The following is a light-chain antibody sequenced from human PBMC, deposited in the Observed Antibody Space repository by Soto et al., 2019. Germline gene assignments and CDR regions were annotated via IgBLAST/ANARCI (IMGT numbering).Light chain of an antibody. Sequence: IQLTQSPSSLSASVGDRVTITCRASQDSTKYLAWYQQKPGQAPNLLIYDASTLHSGVPSRVSGRGSGTDFTLTISGLPPEDFASYYCQQLSSYPSTFGGGTKVEIK. CDR3: QQLSSYPST. V-gene: IGKV1-9*01. CDR2: DAS. CDR1: QDSTKY. J-gene: IGKJ4*01.